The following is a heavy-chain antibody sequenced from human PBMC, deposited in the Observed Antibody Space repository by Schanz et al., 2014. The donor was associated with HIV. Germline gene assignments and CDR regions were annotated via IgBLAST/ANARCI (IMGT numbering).Heavy chain of an antibody. CDR3: AKSRGDSWPYGMDV. CDR2: IWYDGSSK. V-gene: IGHV3-33*06. Sequence: VQLVESGGGLVQPGRSLRLSCAASGFTFDDYAMHWVRQAPGKGLEWVAVIWYDGSSKYYADSVKGRFTISRDNSKNTLYLQMNSLRVEDTAVYYCAKSRGDSWPYGMDVWGQGTTVTVSS. J-gene: IGHJ6*02. CDR1: GFTFDDYA. D-gene: IGHD4-17*01.